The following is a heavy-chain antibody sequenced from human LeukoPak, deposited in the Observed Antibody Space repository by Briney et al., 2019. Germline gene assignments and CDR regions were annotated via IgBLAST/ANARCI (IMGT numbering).Heavy chain of an antibody. CDR2: IYHSGST. D-gene: IGHD3-10*01. J-gene: IGHJ5*02. Sequence: SGTLSLTCAVSGGSISSSNWWSWVRQPPGKGLEWIGEIYHSGSTNYNPSLKSRVTISVDKSKNQFPLKLSSVTAADTAVYYCARVWFGEFLNWFDPWGQGTLVTVSS. CDR3: ARVWFGEFLNWFDP. V-gene: IGHV4-4*02. CDR1: GGSISSSNW.